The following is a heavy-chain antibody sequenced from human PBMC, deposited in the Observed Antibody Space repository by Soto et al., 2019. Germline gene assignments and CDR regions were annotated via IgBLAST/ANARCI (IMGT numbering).Heavy chain of an antibody. CDR3: AKGRGGSGSLTPRVDF. V-gene: IGHV3-23*01. CDR1: GFTFNNYA. D-gene: IGHD3-10*01. J-gene: IGHJ4*02. Sequence: VQLLESGGGLVQPGGSLRLSCAASGFTFNNYAMTWVRQAPGKGLEWVSAISGGGDTTSYADSVKGRFTVSRDGSKNTLDLQMSSPRVEDTALYYCAKGRGGSGSLTPRVDFWGQGTLVTVSS. CDR2: ISGGGDTT.